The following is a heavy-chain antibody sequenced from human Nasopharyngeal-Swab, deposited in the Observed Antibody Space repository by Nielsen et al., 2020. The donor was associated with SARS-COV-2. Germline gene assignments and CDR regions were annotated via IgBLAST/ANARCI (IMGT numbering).Heavy chain of an antibody. J-gene: IGHJ6*03. D-gene: IGHD2-15*01. CDR1: GFTVSSNY. CDR3: ARGIGKLPSGELFYYYYYTTWTS. Sequence: GESLKISCAASGFTVSSNYMSWVRQAPGKGLEWVSVIYSGGSTYYADSVKGRFTISRDNSKNTLYLQMNSLRAEDTAVYYCARGIGKLPSGELFYYYYYTTWTSGAKGPRSPSP. CDR2: IYSGGST. V-gene: IGHV3-66*02.